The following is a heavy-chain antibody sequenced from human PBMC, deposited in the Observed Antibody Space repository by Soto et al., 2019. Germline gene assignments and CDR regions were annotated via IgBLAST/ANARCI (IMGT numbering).Heavy chain of an antibody. Sequence: GESLKSACQGSGYSFSTSWIGWVRQMPGKGLEWMGIIYPGDSDTRYSPSFQGQVTISADKSISTAFLQWSSLKASDTATYYCARTTIAGIRGYFDYWGQGTLVTVS. CDR2: IYPGDSDT. CDR3: ARTTIAGIRGYFDY. V-gene: IGHV5-51*01. D-gene: IGHD2-21*01. J-gene: IGHJ4*02. CDR1: GYSFSTSW.